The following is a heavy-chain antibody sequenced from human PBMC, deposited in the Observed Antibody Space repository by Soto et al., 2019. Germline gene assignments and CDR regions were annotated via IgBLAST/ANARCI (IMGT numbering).Heavy chain of an antibody. J-gene: IGHJ4*02. CDR3: ARDWSRYFDSSGLMWFY. CDR2: ISAHNGDT. D-gene: IGHD3-22*01. V-gene: IGHV1-18*04. CDR1: GYTFNYYG. Sequence: ASVKVSCKASGYTFNYYGISWVRQAPGQGLEWVGWISAHNGDTKYAQNLQGRLTLTTDTSTSTAYMELTSLTSDDTAVYYCARDWSRYFDSSGLMWFYWGQGTLVTVSS.